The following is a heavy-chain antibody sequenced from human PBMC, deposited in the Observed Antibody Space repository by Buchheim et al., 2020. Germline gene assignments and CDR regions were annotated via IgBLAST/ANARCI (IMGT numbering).Heavy chain of an antibody. CDR1: GFTFSNFW. CDR3: ARPIVASDDY. D-gene: IGHD6-25*01. CDR2: INTDGSST. V-gene: IGHV3-74*01. J-gene: IGHJ4*02. Sequence: EVHLVYSGGGLVQPGESLRLSCAASGFTFSNFWMHWVRQAPGKGLVWVSRINTDGSSTHYADFVKGRFTISRDNAKNTLYLQMNSLRAEDTAVYYCARPIVASDDYWAQGTL.